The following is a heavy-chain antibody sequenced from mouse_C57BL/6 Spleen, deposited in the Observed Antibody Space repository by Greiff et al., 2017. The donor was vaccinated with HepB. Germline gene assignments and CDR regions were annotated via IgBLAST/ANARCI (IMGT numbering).Heavy chain of an antibody. D-gene: IGHD3-1*01. J-gene: IGHJ1*03. CDR1: GYSFTGYY. CDR3: ARGEGLRYFDV. V-gene: IGHV1-42*01. CDR2: INPSTGGT. Sequence: EVQLQQSGPELVKPGASVKISCKASGYSFTGYYMNWVKQSPEKSLEWIGEINPSTGGTTYNQKFKAKATLTVDKSSSTAYMQLKSLTSEDSAVYYCARGEGLRYFDVWGTGTTVTVSS.